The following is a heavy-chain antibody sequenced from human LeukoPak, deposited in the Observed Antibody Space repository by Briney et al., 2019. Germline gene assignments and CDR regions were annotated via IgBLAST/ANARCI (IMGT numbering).Heavy chain of an antibody. V-gene: IGHV3-7*01. CDR3: ARELAYSTTQNY. Sequence: GGSLRLSCVASGFIFSSYWMSWVRQTPGKGLEWVANIKQDGSEKYYVDSVKGRFTISRDNAKNSLYLQMNSLRAEDTAVYYCARELAYSTTQNYWGQGTLVTVSS. CDR2: IKQDGSEK. CDR1: GFIFSSYW. J-gene: IGHJ4*02. D-gene: IGHD6-13*01.